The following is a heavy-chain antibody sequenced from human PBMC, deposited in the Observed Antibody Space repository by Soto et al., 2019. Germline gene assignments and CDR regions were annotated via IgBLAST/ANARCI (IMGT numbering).Heavy chain of an antibody. CDR3: TTEFVRCSSTSCFFGY. D-gene: IGHD2-2*01. CDR1: GFTFSNAW. CDR2: IKSKTDGGTT. Sequence: EVQLVESGGGLVKPGGSLRLSCAASGFTFSNAWMSWVRQAPGKGLEWVGRIKSKTDGGTTDYAAPVKGRFTISRDDSKNTLYLQMNSLKTEDTAVYYCTTEFVRCSSTSCFFGYWGQGTLVTVSS. J-gene: IGHJ4*02. V-gene: IGHV3-15*01.